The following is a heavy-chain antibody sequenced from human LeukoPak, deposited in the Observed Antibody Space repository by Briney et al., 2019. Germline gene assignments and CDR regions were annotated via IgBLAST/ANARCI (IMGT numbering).Heavy chain of an antibody. CDR1: GGSISSSSYY. Sequence: PSETLSLTCTVSGGSISSSSYYWGWIRRPPERGLEWIGSIYYSGSTYYNPSLKSRVTISVDTSKNQFSLKVSSVTAADTAVYYCAGRKSSGYDLWGRGTLVTVSS. CDR2: IYYSGST. J-gene: IGHJ2*01. CDR3: AGRKSSGYDL. V-gene: IGHV4-39*01. D-gene: IGHD3-22*01.